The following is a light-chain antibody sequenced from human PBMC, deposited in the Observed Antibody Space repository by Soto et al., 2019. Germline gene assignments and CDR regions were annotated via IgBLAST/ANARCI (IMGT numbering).Light chain of an antibody. CDR1: SSDVGDHNY. Sequence: QSSLTQPASVSGSPGQSITISCTGTSSDVGDHNYVSWYQQKPGKAPKLLISEVNNRPSGVSNRFSGSKSGNTASLTISGLRPDDEADYYCSSYTAPSTNYGLGSRTKVTV. V-gene: IGLV2-14*01. J-gene: IGLJ1*01. CDR3: SSYTAPSTNYG. CDR2: EVN.